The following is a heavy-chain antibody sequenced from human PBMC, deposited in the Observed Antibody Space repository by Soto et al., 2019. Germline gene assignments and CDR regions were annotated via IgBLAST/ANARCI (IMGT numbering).Heavy chain of an antibody. Sequence: QVQLQESGPGLAKPSETLSLTCTVSGGSISTYYWSWIRQPPGKGLEWIGYIYYSGSTNYNPSLKSRVTISVDTSKNQFSLKLSSVTAADTAVYYCAIGGWRHIDYWGQGTLVTVSS. CDR2: IYYSGST. CDR3: AIGGWRHIDY. J-gene: IGHJ4*02. D-gene: IGHD3-3*01. CDR1: GGSISTYY. V-gene: IGHV4-59*08.